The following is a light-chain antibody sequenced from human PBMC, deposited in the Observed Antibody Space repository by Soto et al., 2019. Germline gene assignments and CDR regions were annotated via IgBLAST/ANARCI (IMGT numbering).Light chain of an antibody. CDR1: QGISSY. J-gene: IGKJ1*01. Sequence: AIRMTQSPSSFSASTGDRVTITCRASQGISSYLAWYQQKPGKAPKLLIYAASTLQSGVPSRFSGSGSGTDFTLTISCLQSEDFATYYCQQYGDSPVTFGQGTKVDIK. CDR3: QQYGDSPVT. V-gene: IGKV1-8*01. CDR2: AAS.